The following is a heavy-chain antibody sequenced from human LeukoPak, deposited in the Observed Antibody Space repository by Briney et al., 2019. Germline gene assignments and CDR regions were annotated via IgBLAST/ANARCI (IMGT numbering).Heavy chain of an antibody. CDR1: GGSINSYY. D-gene: IGHD2-8*01. V-gene: IGHV4-4*07. J-gene: IGHJ3*02. CDR2: IYTSGGT. Sequence: PSETLSLTCTVSGGSINSYYWNWLRQPAGKGLEWIGRIYTSGGTNYNPSLKSRVTMSVDTSKNQFSLQLNSVTAADTAVYYCTRGVFGRAFDIWGQGTMVTVSS. CDR3: TRGVFGRAFDI.